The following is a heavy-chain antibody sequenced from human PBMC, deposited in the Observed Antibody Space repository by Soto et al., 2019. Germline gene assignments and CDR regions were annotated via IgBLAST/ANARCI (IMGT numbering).Heavy chain of an antibody. Sequence: PSETLSLTCTVSGGSISSYYWSWIRQPPGKGLEWIGYIYYSGSTNYNPSLKSRVTISVDTSKNQFSLKLSSVTAADTAVYYCARHKPDIVRRVPPWPGAFEIWGQGTTVTVAS. J-gene: IGHJ3*02. V-gene: IGHV4-59*08. CDR3: ARHKPDIVRRVPPWPGAFEI. CDR1: GGSISSYY. CDR2: IYYSGST. D-gene: IGHD2-8*01.